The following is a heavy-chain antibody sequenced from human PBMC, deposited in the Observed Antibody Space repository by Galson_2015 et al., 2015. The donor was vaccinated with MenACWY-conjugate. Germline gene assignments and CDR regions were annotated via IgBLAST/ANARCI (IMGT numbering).Heavy chain of an antibody. Sequence: SLRLSCAASRFSFSRYWMSWVRQAPGKGLEWVAKIKEDGSEKYYVDSVKGRFSISRDNAKNSLYVQMNSLRVEDTAVYYCAREAGLAFDMWGQGTMVTVSS. J-gene: IGHJ3*02. CDR3: AREAGLAFDM. V-gene: IGHV3-7*03. D-gene: IGHD2-15*01. CDR2: IKEDGSEK. CDR1: RFSFSRYW.